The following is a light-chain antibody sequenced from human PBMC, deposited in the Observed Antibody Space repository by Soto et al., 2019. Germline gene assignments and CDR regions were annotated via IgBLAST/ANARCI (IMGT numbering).Light chain of an antibody. Sequence: DIQMTQFPPTLSASIGDRVTITCRASQTISSSLAWYEQKPGKAPKLVIYTASTLETGVPSRFSGSGSGTEFTLTISSLQPDDFATYYCQQYDSYSPYTFGQGTRLEIK. CDR2: TAS. J-gene: IGKJ2*01. CDR1: QTISSS. CDR3: QQYDSYSPYT. V-gene: IGKV1-5*03.